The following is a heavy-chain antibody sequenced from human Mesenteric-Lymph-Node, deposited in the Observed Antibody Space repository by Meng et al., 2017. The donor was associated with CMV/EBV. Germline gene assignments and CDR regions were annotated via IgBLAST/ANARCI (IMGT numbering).Heavy chain of an antibody. J-gene: IGHJ6*02. Sequence: SVKVSCKASGGTFSSYAISWVRQAPGQGLEWMGGIIPIFGTANYAQKFQGRVTITTDESTSTAYMELSSLRSEDTAVYYCARRVLTVSTNYYYGMDVWGQGTTVTVSS. CDR1: GGTFSSYA. V-gene: IGHV1-69*05. CDR2: IIPIFGTA. D-gene: IGHD4-11*01. CDR3: ARRVLTVSTNYYYGMDV.